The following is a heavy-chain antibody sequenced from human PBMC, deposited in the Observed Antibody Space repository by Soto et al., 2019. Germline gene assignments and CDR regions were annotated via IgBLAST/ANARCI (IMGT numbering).Heavy chain of an antibody. V-gene: IGHV3-23*01. CDR2: ISDSGVAA. CDR3: AKDRRTTSAANSYGLDV. D-gene: IGHD2-2*01. J-gene: IGHJ6*02. CDR1: GFTFSSYA. Sequence: SLRLSCATSGFTFSSYAMSWVRQAPGKGLEWVSSISDSGVAAYFADSVKGRFTISRDNSKNTLFLQMNSLRAEDTALYYCAKDRRTTSAANSYGLDVWGQGTTVTVSS.